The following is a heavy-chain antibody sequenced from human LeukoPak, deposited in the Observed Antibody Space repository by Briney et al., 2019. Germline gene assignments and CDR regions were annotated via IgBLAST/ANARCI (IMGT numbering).Heavy chain of an antibody. D-gene: IGHD1-26*01. CDR1: GFTFSSYG. V-gene: IGHV3-30*02. CDR2: IRYDGSNK. CDR3: ARESGSYRYFDY. J-gene: IGHJ4*02. Sequence: TGGSLRLSCAASGFTFSSYGMHWVRQAPGKGLEWVAFIRYDGSNKYYADSVKGRFTISRDNARNTLYLQMNILRAEDTAVYYCARESGSYRYFDYWGQGTLVTVSS.